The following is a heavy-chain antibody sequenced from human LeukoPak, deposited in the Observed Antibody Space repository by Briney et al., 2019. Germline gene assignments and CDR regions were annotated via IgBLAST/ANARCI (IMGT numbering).Heavy chain of an antibody. CDR3: ARDMRWFDP. D-gene: IGHD2-2*01. Sequence: SETLSLTCIVSGYSISSAYYWGWIRQPPGKGLEWIGSVYYSGTTYYNPSLESRVTISRDTSKNQFSLKLSSVTAADTAVYYCARDMRWFDPWGQGTLVTVSS. CDR1: GYSISSAYY. CDR2: VYYSGTT. V-gene: IGHV4-38-2*02. J-gene: IGHJ5*02.